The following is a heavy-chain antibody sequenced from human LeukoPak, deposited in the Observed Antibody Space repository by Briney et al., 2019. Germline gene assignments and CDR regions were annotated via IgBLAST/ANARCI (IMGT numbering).Heavy chain of an antibody. CDR3: ARGYSSYD. V-gene: IGHV3-11*01. D-gene: IGHD4-11*01. CDR2: ISSGSTTI. J-gene: IGHJ4*02. CDR1: GFTFSAYA. Sequence: GGSLRLSCAASGFTFSAYAMTWIRQAPGKGLEWVSYISSGSTTIYYADSVKGRFTISRDNAKSSLFLQMNSLRAEDTAVYYCARGYSSYDWGQGTLVTVSS.